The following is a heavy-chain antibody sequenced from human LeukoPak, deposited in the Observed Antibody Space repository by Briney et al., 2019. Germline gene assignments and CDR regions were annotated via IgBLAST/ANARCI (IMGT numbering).Heavy chain of an antibody. CDR1: GYTFTSYD. CDR2: MSPNSGDT. V-gene: IGHV1-8*01. Sequence: ASVKVSCKASGYTFTSYDFNWVRQATGQRPEWMGWMSPNSGDTGYAQKFQDRVTMTRNTSISTAYMELSSLRSDDTAVYYCARGTTYYDFWSGYPNTEPPPDYWGQGTLVTVSS. CDR3: ARGTTYYDFWSGYPNTEPPPDY. J-gene: IGHJ4*02. D-gene: IGHD3-3*01.